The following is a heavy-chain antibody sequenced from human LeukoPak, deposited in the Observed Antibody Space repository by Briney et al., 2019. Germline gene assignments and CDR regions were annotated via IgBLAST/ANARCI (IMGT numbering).Heavy chain of an antibody. Sequence: PGGSLRLSCAASGFTFSSYAMSWVRQAPGKGLEWVSAISGSGGSTYYADSVKGRFTISRDNSKNTLYLQMNSLRAEDTAVYYCANSPRLPPGNGYWGQGTLVTVSS. CDR2: ISGSGGST. CDR1: GFTFSSYA. D-gene: IGHD3-16*01. J-gene: IGHJ4*02. CDR3: ANSPRLPPGNGY. V-gene: IGHV3-23*01.